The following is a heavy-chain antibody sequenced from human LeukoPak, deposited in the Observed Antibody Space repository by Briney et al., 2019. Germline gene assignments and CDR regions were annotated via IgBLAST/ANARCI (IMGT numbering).Heavy chain of an antibody. Sequence: GESLKISCKGSGDSFTTYWIAWVRQMPGKGLEWMGIIYPDDSDARYSPSFQGQVTISADKSVRTAYLQWSSLKASDTAMYYCARPNITSYYDSRGYDAFDVWGQGTMVTVSS. D-gene: IGHD3-22*01. J-gene: IGHJ3*01. CDR2: IYPDDSDA. CDR3: ARPNITSYYDSRGYDAFDV. CDR1: GDSFTTYW. V-gene: IGHV5-51*01.